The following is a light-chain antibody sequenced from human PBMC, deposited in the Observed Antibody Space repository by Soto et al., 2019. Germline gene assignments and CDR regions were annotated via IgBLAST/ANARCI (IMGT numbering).Light chain of an antibody. CDR2: GAS. Sequence: EVMLTQSPGTLSLSPGERATLSSRASQSIFSNYLAWYQQKSGRAPRLLIYGASNRATGLPDRFISIGSGTVFTLTIKVLEPGDFAVYWCQLCGTSAGMFGQGTKVEF. CDR3: QLCGTSAGM. CDR1: QSIFSNY. J-gene: IGKJ1*01. V-gene: IGKV3-20*01.